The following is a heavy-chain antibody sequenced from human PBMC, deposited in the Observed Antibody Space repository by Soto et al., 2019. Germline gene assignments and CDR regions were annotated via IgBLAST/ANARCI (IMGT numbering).Heavy chain of an antibody. D-gene: IGHD3-3*01. CDR3: AKGTKFGAPNWSGPGFDY. Sequence: GGSLRLSCAASGFTFSSYGMHWVRQAPGKGLEWVAVISYDGRNKYYADSVKGRFTISRDNSKNTLYLQMNSLRAEDTAVYYCAKGTKFGAPNWSGPGFDYWGQGTLVTVSS. V-gene: IGHV3-30*18. CDR2: ISYDGRNK. J-gene: IGHJ4*02. CDR1: GFTFSSYG.